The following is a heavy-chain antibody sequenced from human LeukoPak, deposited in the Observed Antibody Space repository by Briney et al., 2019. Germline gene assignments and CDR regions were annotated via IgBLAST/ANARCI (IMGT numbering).Heavy chain of an antibody. V-gene: IGHV4-39*01. CDR1: GGSISSSDFY. D-gene: IGHD3-3*01. CDR3: ARHEWFRRFDP. J-gene: IGHJ5*02. CDR2: IYYSGST. Sequence: KASETLSLTCTVSGGSISSSDFYWAWIRQPPGKGLEWIGSIYYSGSTYYNPSRKSRVTMSVDTSKNQFSLKVNSVTAADTAVYYCARHEWFRRFDPWGQGTLITVSS.